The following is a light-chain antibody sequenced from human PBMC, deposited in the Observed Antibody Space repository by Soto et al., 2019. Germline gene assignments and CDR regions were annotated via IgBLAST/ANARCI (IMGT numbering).Light chain of an antibody. CDR1: QGISSY. CDR3: QHYNSYSEA. Sequence: VILMTQSPSLLSASTGDRVTISCRMSQGISSYLAWYQQKPGKAPELLIYAASTLQSGVPSRFSGSGSGTEFTITISSLKTDDFETYYCQHYNSYSEAFGQGTKVDIK. V-gene: IGKV1D-8*03. J-gene: IGKJ1*01. CDR2: AAS.